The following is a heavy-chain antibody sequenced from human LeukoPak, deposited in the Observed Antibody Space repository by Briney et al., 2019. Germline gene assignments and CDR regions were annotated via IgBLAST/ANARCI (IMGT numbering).Heavy chain of an antibody. Sequence: GGSLRLSCVVSGFTVSSSYMYWVRQAPGKGLEWVSFFYRGETTYYAESVRGRFTISRDISKNTLYLLMNSLIPEDTAVYYCAREVVSTPSYFDSWGQGTLVTVSS. D-gene: IGHD2-15*01. J-gene: IGHJ4*02. CDR3: AREVVSTPSYFDS. CDR1: GFTVSSSY. CDR2: FYRGETT. V-gene: IGHV3-53*01.